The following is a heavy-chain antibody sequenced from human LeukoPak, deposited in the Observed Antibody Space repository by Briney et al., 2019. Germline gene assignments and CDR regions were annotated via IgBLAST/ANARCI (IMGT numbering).Heavy chain of an antibody. CDR3: ATAPMVRGAIGAFDI. CDR1: GGTFSSYA. V-gene: IGHV1-69*13. D-gene: IGHD3-10*01. Sequence: SVKVSCKASGGTFSSYAISWVRQAPGPGLEWMGGIIPIFGTANYAQKFQGRVTITADESTSTAYMELSSLRSEDTAVYYCATAPMVRGAIGAFDIWGQGTMVTVSS. J-gene: IGHJ3*02. CDR2: IIPIFGTA.